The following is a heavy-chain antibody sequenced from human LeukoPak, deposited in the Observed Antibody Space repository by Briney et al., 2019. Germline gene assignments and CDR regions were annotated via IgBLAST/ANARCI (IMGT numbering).Heavy chain of an antibody. D-gene: IGHD6-6*01. CDR3: ARDKAKRYSSSSAWFDP. CDR1: GYTFTGNY. Sequence: GASVKVSCKASGYTFTGNYMHWVRQAPGQGLEWMEWINPHTGGTNYAQKFQGRVTMTRDTSVSTAYMELSGLTSDDTAVYYCARDKAKRYSSSSAWFDPWGQGTLVTVSS. V-gene: IGHV1-2*02. J-gene: IGHJ5*02. CDR2: INPHTGGT.